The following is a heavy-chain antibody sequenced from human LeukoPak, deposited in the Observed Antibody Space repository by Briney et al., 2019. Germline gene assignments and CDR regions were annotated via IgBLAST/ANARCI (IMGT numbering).Heavy chain of an antibody. Sequence: PGGSLRLSCAASGFTFSSYIMHWVRRAPGKGLEWVAFIRYDGSNKYYADSVKGRFTISRDNSKNTLYLQMNSLRAEDTAVYYCARVGPSYHDAFDIWGQGTMVTVSS. D-gene: IGHD1-26*01. CDR2: IRYDGSNK. V-gene: IGHV3-30*02. CDR3: ARVGPSYHDAFDI. CDR1: GFTFSSYI. J-gene: IGHJ3*02.